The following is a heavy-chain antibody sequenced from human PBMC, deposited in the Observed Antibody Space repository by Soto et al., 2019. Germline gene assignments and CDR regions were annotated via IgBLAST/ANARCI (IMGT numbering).Heavy chain of an antibody. D-gene: IGHD2-2*01. J-gene: IGHJ4*02. CDR1: GFTFSTYW. CDR2: IKEDASEE. V-gene: IGHV3-7*01. CDR3: ATAISSPFSSFDS. Sequence: EVHLVQSGGDLVQPGGSLRLSCVASGFTFSTYWMTWVRQAPGMGLEWVAGIKEDASEEVYVDSVKGRFSISRDNAKNSLYLQLNGLTAEYTAVYYCATAISSPFSSFDSWGQGSMVTVSS.